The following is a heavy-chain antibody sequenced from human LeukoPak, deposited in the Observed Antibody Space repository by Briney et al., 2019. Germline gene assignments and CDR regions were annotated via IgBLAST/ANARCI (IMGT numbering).Heavy chain of an antibody. J-gene: IGHJ4*02. CDR3: AREGIVRSDDQ. CDR1: GDSISSYY. Sequence: SETLSLTCTVSGDSISSYYWYWFRQPPGKELEWIACIYYSGITHYNPSLKSRVTISLDTSKNQFSLRLSSVTAADTAAYYCAREGIVRSDDQWGQGTLVTVYS. CDR2: IYYSGIT. D-gene: IGHD2/OR15-2a*01. V-gene: IGHV4-59*12.